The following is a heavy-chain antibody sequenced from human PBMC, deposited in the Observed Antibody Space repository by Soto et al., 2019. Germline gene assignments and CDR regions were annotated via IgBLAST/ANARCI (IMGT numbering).Heavy chain of an antibody. CDR3: AKDRSSGWYGGY. J-gene: IGHJ4*02. Sequence: WWSLRLSCSASVSTFSSYAMSWFRQAPGKGLEWVSAISGSGGSTYYADSVKGRFTISRDNSKNTLYLQMNSLRAEDTAVYYCAKDRSSGWYGGYWGQGTLVTVSS. CDR1: VSTFSSYA. CDR2: ISGSGGST. V-gene: IGHV3-23*01. D-gene: IGHD6-19*01.